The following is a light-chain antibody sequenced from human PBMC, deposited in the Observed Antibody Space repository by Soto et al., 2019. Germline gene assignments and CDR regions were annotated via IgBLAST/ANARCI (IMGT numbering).Light chain of an antibody. V-gene: IGKV3-20*01. J-gene: IGKJ2*01. CDR3: QQNANSPRT. CDR2: GAS. Sequence: EIVLTQSPGTLSLSPGERATLSCRASQSVSSTYLAWYQQKPGQAPRLLMYGASSRATGIPVRFSGSGSGTDFTLTISRLEPDDFAVYYCQQNANSPRTFGQGTKLEIK. CDR1: QSVSSTY.